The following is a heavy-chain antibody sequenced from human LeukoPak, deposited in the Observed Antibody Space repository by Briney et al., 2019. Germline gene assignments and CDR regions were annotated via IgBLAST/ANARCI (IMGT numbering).Heavy chain of an antibody. Sequence: SGGSLRLSCAASGFTFSNAWVTWVRQAPGKGLEWVGRIKGKSDGGTIDYGAPVKGRFTISRDDSKNTLYLQMNSLKTEDTAVYYCTTGPFWGQGTLVTVSS. CDR1: GFTFSNAW. V-gene: IGHV3-15*01. CDR2: IKGKSDGGTI. J-gene: IGHJ4*02. CDR3: TTGPF.